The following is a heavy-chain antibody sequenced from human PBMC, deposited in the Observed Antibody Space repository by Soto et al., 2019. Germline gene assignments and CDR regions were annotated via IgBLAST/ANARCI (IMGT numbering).Heavy chain of an antibody. CDR3: ARDRERTAAGTYFYYQYGMDV. Sequence: VQLVESGGSVVQPGRSPRLSCAASGFTFSTYALYWVRQAPGKGLEWVAVISSDGSDKDYADSVKGRFTISRDNSMHTLYLQMNSLRTEDTAVYYCARDRERTAAGTYFYYQYGMDVWGQGTTVAVSS. CDR2: ISSDGSDK. V-gene: IGHV3-30*04. J-gene: IGHJ6*02. CDR1: GFTFSTYA. D-gene: IGHD6-13*01.